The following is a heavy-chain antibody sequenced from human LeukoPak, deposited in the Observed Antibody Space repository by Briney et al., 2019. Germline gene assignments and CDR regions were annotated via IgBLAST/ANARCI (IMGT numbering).Heavy chain of an antibody. J-gene: IGHJ4*02. D-gene: IGHD6-13*01. Sequence: ASVKVSCKASGYTFTSYGISWVRQAPGQGLEWMGWISAYNGNTNYAQKFQGRVTMTRDTSISTAYMELSRLRSDDTAVYYCARAVGSWQDYWGQGTLVTVSS. CDR2: ISAYNGNT. V-gene: IGHV1-18*01. CDR3: ARAVGSWQDY. CDR1: GYTFTSYG.